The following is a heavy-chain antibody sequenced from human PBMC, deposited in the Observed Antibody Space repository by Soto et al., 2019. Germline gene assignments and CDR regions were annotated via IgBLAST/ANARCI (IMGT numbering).Heavy chain of an antibody. V-gene: IGHV5-10-1*01. CDR2: IDPSDSYT. D-gene: IGHD2-21*01. CDR3: ESHDDRKIPEDYGMDV. CDR1: GYSFTSYW. Sequence: GDSLKISCKGSGYSFTSYWISWVRQMPGKGLEWMGRIDPSDSYTNYSPSFQGHVTISADKSISTAYLQWSSLKASDTAMYYCESHDDRKIPEDYGMDVWAQGTTVTVSS. J-gene: IGHJ6*02.